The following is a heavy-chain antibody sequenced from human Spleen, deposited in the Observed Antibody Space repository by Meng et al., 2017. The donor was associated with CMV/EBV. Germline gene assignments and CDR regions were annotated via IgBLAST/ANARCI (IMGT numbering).Heavy chain of an antibody. D-gene: IGHD6-25*01. J-gene: IGHJ6*02. Sequence: SCAASGFTFSVYSMNWVRQAPGKGLEWVSSISSSSSFIYYTDSVRGRFTISRDNAENSLYLQMNGLRVEDTAVYYCARESSGSFVLDVWGHGTMVTVSS. V-gene: IGHV3-21*01. CDR3: ARESSGSFVLDV. CDR2: ISSSSSFI. CDR1: GFTFSVYS.